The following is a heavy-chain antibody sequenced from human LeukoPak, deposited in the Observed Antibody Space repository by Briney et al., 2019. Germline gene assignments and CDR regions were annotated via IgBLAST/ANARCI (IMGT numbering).Heavy chain of an antibody. D-gene: IGHD6-6*01. V-gene: IGHV3-30-3*01. J-gene: IGHJ6*02. CDR2: ISYDGSNK. CDR3: ARDRTWGSSSSVDYYYGMDV. Sequence: GGSLRLSCAASGFTFSSYAIHWARQAPGKGLEWVAVISYDGSNKYYADSVKGRFTISRDNSKNTLYLQMNSLRAEDTAVYYCARDRTWGSSSSVDYYYGMDVWGQGTTVTVSS. CDR1: GFTFSSYA.